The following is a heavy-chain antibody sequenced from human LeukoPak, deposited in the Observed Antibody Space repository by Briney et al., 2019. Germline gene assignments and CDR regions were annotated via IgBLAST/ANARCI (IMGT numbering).Heavy chain of an antibody. J-gene: IGHJ4*02. CDR1: GFTFSSYA. CDR2: ISGSGGST. V-gene: IGHV3-23*01. D-gene: IGHD5-24*01. CDR3: AKGGRDGYNFDY. Sequence: GGSLRLSCAASGFTFSSYAMSWARQAPGKGLEWVSAISGSGGSTYYADSVKGRFTISRDNSKNTLYLQMNSLRAEDTAVYYCAKGGRDGYNFDYWGQGTLVTVSS.